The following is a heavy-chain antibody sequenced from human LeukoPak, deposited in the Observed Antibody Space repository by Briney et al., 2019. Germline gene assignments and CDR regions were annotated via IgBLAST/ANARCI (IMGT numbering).Heavy chain of an antibody. V-gene: IGHV3-64*01. J-gene: IGHJ6*02. D-gene: IGHD4-17*01. CDR2: ISTVGCGT. Sequence: GDSLSLFCAASGFIFSDYAMHWLRQAPGKGLEYVSAISTVGCGTYYVNFPKGKFTSSSDNTKITVYVQLDRLRGEDTAVYYCAKDTCGYYPGVADVPGPGGMDLWGQGTTVSVSS. CDR3: AKDTCGYYPGVADVPGPGGMDL. CDR1: GFIFSDYA.